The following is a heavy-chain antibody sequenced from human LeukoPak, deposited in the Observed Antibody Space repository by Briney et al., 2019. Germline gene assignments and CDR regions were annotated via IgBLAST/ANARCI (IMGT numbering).Heavy chain of an antibody. CDR2: ISYDGSNK. CDR3: ARDWWDYYDSSGYYYVAVSHAFDI. Sequence: GGSLRLSCAASGFTFSSYAMHWVRQAPGKGLEWVAIISYDGSNKYYADSVKGRFTISRDNSKNPLYLQMNSLRAEDTAVYYCARDWWDYYDSSGYYYVAVSHAFDIWGQGTMVTVSS. V-gene: IGHV3-30*04. CDR1: GFTFSSYA. J-gene: IGHJ3*02. D-gene: IGHD3-22*01.